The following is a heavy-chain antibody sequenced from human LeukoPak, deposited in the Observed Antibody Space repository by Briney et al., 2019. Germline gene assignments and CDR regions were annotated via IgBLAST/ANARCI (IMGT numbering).Heavy chain of an antibody. J-gene: IGHJ3*02. D-gene: IGHD3-10*01. CDR2: IRHSDGNT. CDR1: GFTFNIYT. Sequence: GGSLRLSCAASGFTFNIYTMYWVRQAPGKGLEWVSGIRHSDGNTYYADSVKGRFTISSDKSKNILFLQMNSLRAEDTAVYYCAKDGRQRKTYFYGSGSATAFDIWGQGRMVTVSS. V-gene: IGHV3-23*01. CDR3: AKDGRQRKTYFYGSGSATAFDI.